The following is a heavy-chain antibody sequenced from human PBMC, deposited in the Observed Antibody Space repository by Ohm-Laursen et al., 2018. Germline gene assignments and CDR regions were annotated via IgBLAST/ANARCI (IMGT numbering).Heavy chain of an antibody. V-gene: IGHV3-11*01. Sequence: SLRLSCAASGFTFSDYYMSWIRQAPGKGLEWVSSISSGGSNIYYADSVKGRFTISRDNAKNSLYLQMNSLRAEDTALYYCARGFDCSSTSCAGLDVWGQGTTVTVSS. CDR3: ARGFDCSSTSCAGLDV. CDR2: ISSGGSNI. J-gene: IGHJ6*02. D-gene: IGHD2-2*01. CDR1: GFTFSDYY.